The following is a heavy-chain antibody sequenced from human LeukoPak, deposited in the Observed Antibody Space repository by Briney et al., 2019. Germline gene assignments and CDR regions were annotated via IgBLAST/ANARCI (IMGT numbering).Heavy chain of an antibody. V-gene: IGHV6-1*01. Sequence: SQTLSLTCAVSGDSVSSNTATWNWITQSPSRGLEWLGRTYYRFKWNNDYAVSVKSRITINPDTSNNQFTLTLSSVSPEDTAAYCCARAYGDYNLVDWGQGTLVTVSS. D-gene: IGHD4-17*01. CDR1: GDSVSSNTAT. J-gene: IGHJ1*01. CDR3: ARAYGDYNLVD. CDR2: TYYRFKWNN.